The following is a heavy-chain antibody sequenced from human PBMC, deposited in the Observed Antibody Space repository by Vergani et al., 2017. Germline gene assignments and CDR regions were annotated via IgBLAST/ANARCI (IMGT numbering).Heavy chain of an antibody. CDR2: IKSDGSIT. CDR1: GFSFNSYW. J-gene: IGHJ6*02. V-gene: IGHV3-74*03. Sequence: DVHLAESGGGFFQPGGSLRLSCSASGFSFNSYWMHWVRQVPGKGLLWVSRIKSDGSITAYADSVKGRFTISRDNAKNSLYLQMNSLRAEDMALYYCAKDVRGSYYYGMDVWGQGTTVTVSS. CDR3: AKDVRGSYYYGMDV.